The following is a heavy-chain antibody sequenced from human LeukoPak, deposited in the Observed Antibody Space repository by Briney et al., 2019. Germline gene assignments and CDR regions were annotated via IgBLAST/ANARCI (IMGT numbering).Heavy chain of an antibody. D-gene: IGHD1-1*01. CDR3: ARGNSFDY. J-gene: IGHJ4*02. CDR2: IHQDGGQK. Sequence: QAGGSLRLSCAASGFTFSSYWMSWVRQAPGKGLEWVANIHQDGGQKFYVDSVEGRFTISRDNAKDSVYLHMNSLRADDTAVYYCARGNSFDYWGQGTLVTVSS. CDR1: GFTFSSYW. V-gene: IGHV3-7*01.